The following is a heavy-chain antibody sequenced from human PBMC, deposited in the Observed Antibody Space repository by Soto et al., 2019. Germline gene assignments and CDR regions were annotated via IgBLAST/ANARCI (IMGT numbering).Heavy chain of an antibody. CDR3: ARPYFSSSSMFDY. D-gene: IGHD6-6*01. V-gene: IGHV4-39*01. J-gene: IGHJ4*02. CDR2: IYHTGTT. CDR1: GDSISSSTYY. Sequence: ASETLSLTCTVSGDSISSSTYYWGWIRQPPGKGLEWIGCIYHTGTTYYNPSLKSRVTISVDTSKNQFSLKLSSVTAADTAVYYCARPYFSSSSMFDYWGPGTLVTVSS.